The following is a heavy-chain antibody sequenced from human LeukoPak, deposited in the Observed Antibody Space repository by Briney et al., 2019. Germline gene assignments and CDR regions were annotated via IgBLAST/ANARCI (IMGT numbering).Heavy chain of an antibody. V-gene: IGHV3-30*18. D-gene: IGHD3-10*01. J-gene: IGHJ3*02. CDR1: GFTFSSYG. CDR3: AKEGAGFRVGFDI. CDR2: ISYDGSNK. Sequence: GRSLRLSCAASGFTFSSYGMHWVRQAPGKGLEWVAVISYDGSNKYYADSVKDRFTISRDNSKNTVYLQMNSLRAEDTAVYYCAKEGAGFRVGFDIWGHGTMVTVSS.